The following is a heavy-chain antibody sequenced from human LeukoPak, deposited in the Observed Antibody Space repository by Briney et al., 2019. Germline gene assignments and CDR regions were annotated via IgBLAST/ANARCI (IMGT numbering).Heavy chain of an antibody. V-gene: IGHV3-23*01. D-gene: IGHD3-22*01. CDR3: AKGHGDASGYYYLDS. CDR1: GFIFNNYG. CDR2: IRGNADTT. J-gene: IGHJ4*02. Sequence: PGGSLRLSCAATGFIFNNYGMSWVRQAPGKGLEWVSAIRGNADTTYYADSVKGRFSIFRDNNKNMLYLQMNSLRVEDTAVYYCAKGHGDASGYYYLDSWGQGTLVTVSS.